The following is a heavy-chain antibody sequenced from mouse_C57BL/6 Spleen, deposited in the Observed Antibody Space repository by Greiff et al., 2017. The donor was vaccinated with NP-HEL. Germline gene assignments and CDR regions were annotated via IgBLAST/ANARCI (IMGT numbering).Heavy chain of an antibody. D-gene: IGHD4-1*01. J-gene: IGHJ1*03. CDR3: ARVTGRYFDV. Sequence: ESGPGLVKPSQSLSLTCSVTGYSITSGYYWNWIRQFPGNKLEWMGYISYDGSNNYNPSLKNRISITRDTSKNQFFLKLNSVTTEDTATYYCARVTGRYFDVWGTGTTVTVSS. CDR1: GYSITSGYY. CDR2: ISYDGSN. V-gene: IGHV3-6*01.